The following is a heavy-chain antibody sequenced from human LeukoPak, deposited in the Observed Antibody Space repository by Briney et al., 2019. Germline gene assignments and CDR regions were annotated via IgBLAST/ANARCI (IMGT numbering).Heavy chain of an antibody. J-gene: IGHJ4*02. CDR1: GGSFSGYY. Sequence: PSETLSLTCAVYGGSFSGYYWSWIRQPPGKGLEWIGEINHSGSTNYNPSLKSRVTISVDTSKNQFSLKLSSVTAADTAVYYCASSLRGYSYGYYFDYWGQGTLVTVSS. CDR3: ASSLRGYSYGYYFDY. CDR2: INHSGST. V-gene: IGHV4-34*01. D-gene: IGHD5-18*01.